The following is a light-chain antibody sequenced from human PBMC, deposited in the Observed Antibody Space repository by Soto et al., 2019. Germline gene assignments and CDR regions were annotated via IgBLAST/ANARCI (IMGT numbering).Light chain of an antibody. CDR1: QSVSSSY. CDR2: GAS. V-gene: IGKV3-20*01. CDR3: QQYGISPFT. J-gene: IGKJ3*01. Sequence: EIVLTQSPGTLSLSPGERATLSCRASQSVSSSYLAWYQQKPGQAPRLLIYGASSRATGIPDRFSGSGSGTDSTLTISRLEPEDFTVYYCQQYGISPFTFGPGTKVDVK.